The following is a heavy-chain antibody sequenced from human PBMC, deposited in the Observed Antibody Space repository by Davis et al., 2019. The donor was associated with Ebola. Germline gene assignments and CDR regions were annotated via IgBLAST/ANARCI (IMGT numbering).Heavy chain of an antibody. V-gene: IGHV3-73*01. CDR2: IRSKANSYAT. D-gene: IGHD4-11*01. J-gene: IGHJ4*02. CDR1: GFTFSGSA. CDR3: TFTVTPGFDY. Sequence: LSLTCAASGFTFSGSAMHWVRQASGKGLEWVGRIRSKANSYATAYAASVKGRFTISRDDSKNTAYLQMNSLKTEDTAVYYCTFTVTPGFDYWGQGTLVTVSS.